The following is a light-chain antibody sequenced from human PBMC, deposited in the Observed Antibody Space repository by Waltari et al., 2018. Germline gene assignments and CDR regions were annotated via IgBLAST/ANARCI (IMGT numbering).Light chain of an antibody. CDR2: YDT. CDR3: QVWDISTDQPI. V-gene: IGLV3-21*04. J-gene: IGLJ2*01. CDR1: DIGSQS. Sequence: SSELTQPPSVSVAPGKTARITCGGHDIGSQSVHWYQQKPGQAPGVVIHYDTDRPSGIPGRVSGSNAGNTATLTISRVEAGDEADYYCQVWDISTDQPIFGGGTKLTVL.